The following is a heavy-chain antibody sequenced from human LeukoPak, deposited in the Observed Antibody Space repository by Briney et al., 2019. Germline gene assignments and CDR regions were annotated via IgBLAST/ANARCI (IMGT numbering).Heavy chain of an antibody. CDR1: GGSISSSSY. J-gene: IGHJ4*02. CDR2: IFYSGST. V-gene: IGHV4-39*01. CDR3: ARKDPGYSGYSGFDY. Sequence: SETLSLTCTVSGGSISSSSYWGWIRQPPGKGLEWIGSIFYSGSTYYNPSLKSRVTISVDTSKNQFSLKLSSVTAADTAIYYCARKDPGYSGYSGFDYWGQGTLVTVSS. D-gene: IGHD5-12*01.